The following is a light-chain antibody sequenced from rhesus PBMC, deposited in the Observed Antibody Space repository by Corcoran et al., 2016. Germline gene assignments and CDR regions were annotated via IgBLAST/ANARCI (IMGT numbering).Light chain of an antibody. J-gene: IGLJ6*01. Sequence: QAALTQPPSVSKSLGQSVTISCPGTSSGIASYSDVCWYQQHPGKAPRLLIYSVSNRPSGVSDRFSGFKSGSTASLTISGLQSEDEASYYCCAYKSGSTFVFGSGTKLTVL. V-gene: IGLV2-26*02. CDR3: CAYKSGSTFV. CDR2: SVS. CDR1: SSGIASYSD.